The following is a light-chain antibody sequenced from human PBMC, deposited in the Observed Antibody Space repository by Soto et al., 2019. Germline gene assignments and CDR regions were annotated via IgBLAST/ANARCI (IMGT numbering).Light chain of an antibody. Sequence: DIVLPHSPGTLSLSPGERVTLSCRASQSVTTRLAWYQHKPGQAPTLLMSGASNRASGVPVRFSGSGSGTDFTLTITRLEPEDFALYYCQQYGGSPITFGLGTRLEIK. CDR2: GAS. V-gene: IGKV3-20*01. CDR1: QSVTTR. J-gene: IGKJ5*01. CDR3: QQYGGSPIT.